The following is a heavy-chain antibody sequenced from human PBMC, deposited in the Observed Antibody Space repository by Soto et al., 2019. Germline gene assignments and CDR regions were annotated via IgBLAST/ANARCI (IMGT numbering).Heavy chain of an antibody. CDR1: GYTFTSYG. V-gene: IGHV1-18*04. D-gene: IGHD3-22*01. CDR3: ARDRWSGYYGSSGYYYEYFQH. Sequence: GASVKVSCKASGYTFTSYGISWVRQAPGQGLEWMGWISAYNGNTNYAQKLQGRVTMTTDTSTSTAYMELRSLRSDDTAVYYCARDRWSGYYGSSGYYYEYFQHWGQGTLVTVS. CDR2: ISAYNGNT. J-gene: IGHJ1*01.